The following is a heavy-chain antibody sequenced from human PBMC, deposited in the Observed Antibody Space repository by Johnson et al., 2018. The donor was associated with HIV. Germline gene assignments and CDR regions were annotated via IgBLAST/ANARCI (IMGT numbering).Heavy chain of an antibody. CDR1: GFTVSSSS. D-gene: IGHD3-3*01. Sequence: EVQLVESGGGLVQPGGSLRLSCAASGFTVSSSSMSWVRQAPGKGLEWVSVIYSRGGSYYVDSVRGRFTISRDNSKRKLYLQMDRLTAEDTAVYYCATYNFWSSYAFDIWGQGTTVTVSS. CDR3: ATYNFWSSYAFDI. V-gene: IGHV3-66*01. CDR2: IYSRGGS. J-gene: IGHJ3*02.